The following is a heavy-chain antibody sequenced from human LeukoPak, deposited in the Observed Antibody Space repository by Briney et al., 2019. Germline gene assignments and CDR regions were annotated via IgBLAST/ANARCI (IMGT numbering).Heavy chain of an antibody. CDR2: IKRDGSEK. CDR3: ARVEILPGKLDY. Sequence: PPGGSLRLSCEASGFTFSSHWMSWVRQVPGKGLEWVANIKRDGSEKYYVDSVKGRFTISRDNAKNSLYLQMNSLRAEDTAVYYCARVEILPGKLDYWGQGTLVTVSS. CDR1: GFTFSSHW. J-gene: IGHJ4*02. V-gene: IGHV3-7*01. D-gene: IGHD5-24*01.